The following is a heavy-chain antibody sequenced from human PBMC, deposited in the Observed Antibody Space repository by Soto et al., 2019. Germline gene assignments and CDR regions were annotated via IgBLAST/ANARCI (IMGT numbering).Heavy chain of an antibody. CDR1: GFTFSSYG. V-gene: IGHV3-30*18. Sequence: QVQLVESGGGVVQPGRSLRLSCAASGFTFSSYGMHWVRQAPGKGLEWVAVISYDGSNKYYADSVKGRFTISRDNSKNTLYLQMNSLRAEDTAVYYCAKDVQEYYYDFLSRGMDVWGQGTTVTVSS. J-gene: IGHJ6*02. CDR3: AKDVQEYYYDFLSRGMDV. CDR2: ISYDGSNK. D-gene: IGHD3-3*01.